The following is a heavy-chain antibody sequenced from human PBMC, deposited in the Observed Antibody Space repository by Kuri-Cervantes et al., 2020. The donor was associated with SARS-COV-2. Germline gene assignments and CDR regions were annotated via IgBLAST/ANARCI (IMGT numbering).Heavy chain of an antibody. Sequence: GESLKISCAASGFSFSNYAMHWVRQAPGKGLEWVSAISGSGGSTYYADSVKGRFTISRDNSKNTLYLQMNSLRAEDTAVYYCAKDPVAGTWGDNFDYWGQGTLVTVSS. D-gene: IGHD6-19*01. CDR1: GFSFSNYA. J-gene: IGHJ4*02. V-gene: IGHV3-23*01. CDR2: ISGSGGST. CDR3: AKDPVAGTWGDNFDY.